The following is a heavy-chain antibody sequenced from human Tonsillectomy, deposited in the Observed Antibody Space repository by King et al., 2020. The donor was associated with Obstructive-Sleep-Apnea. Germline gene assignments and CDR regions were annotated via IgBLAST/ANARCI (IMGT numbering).Heavy chain of an antibody. J-gene: IGHJ5*02. CDR1: GGSFSDYY. V-gene: IGHV4-34*01. Sequence: VQLQQWGAGLLKPSETLSLTCAVFGGSFSDYYWSWIRQPPGKGLEWIGEINHSESTNYNPSIKSRVTISVDTSKNQFSLKLNSVTAADTAVYYCARGSGAAAVNWFDPWGQGTLVTVSS. CDR3: ARGSGAAAVNWFDP. CDR2: INHSEST. D-gene: IGHD6-13*01.